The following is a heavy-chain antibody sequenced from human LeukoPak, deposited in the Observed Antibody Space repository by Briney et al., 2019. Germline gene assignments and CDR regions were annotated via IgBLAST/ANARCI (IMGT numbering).Heavy chain of an antibody. D-gene: IGHD3-9*01. CDR1: GFTFDDYA. V-gene: IGHV3-9*01. CDR2: ITWNSGRI. J-gene: IGHJ4*02. Sequence: GGSLRLSCAASGFTFDDYAMHWVRQAPGKGLEWVSGITWNSGRIGYADSVKGRFTISRDNAKNSLYLQMNSLRAEDTAVYYCARDLGGYYDILTGYYTFDYWGQGTLVTVSS. CDR3: ARDLGGYYDILTGYYTFDY.